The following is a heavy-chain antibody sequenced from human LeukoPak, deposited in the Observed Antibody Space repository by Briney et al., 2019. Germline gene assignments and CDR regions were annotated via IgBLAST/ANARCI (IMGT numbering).Heavy chain of an antibody. V-gene: IGHV1-18*01. CDR3: AGDTIFGVASLYYYYYGMDV. J-gene: IGHJ6*02. Sequence: ASVKVSCKASGYTFTSYGISWVRQAPGQGLEWMGWISAYNGNTNYAQKLQGRVTMTTDTSTSTAYMELRSLRSDDTAVYYCAGDTIFGVASLYYYYYGMDVWGQGTTVTVSS. CDR2: ISAYNGNT. D-gene: IGHD3-3*01. CDR1: GYTFTSYG.